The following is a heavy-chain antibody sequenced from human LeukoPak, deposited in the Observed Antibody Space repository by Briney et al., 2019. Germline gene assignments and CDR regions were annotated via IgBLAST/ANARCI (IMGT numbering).Heavy chain of an antibody. J-gene: IGHJ5*02. Sequence: SETLSLTCAGYGGSCIGYYWGGIGQPPGKGVDGMGQINQRGSTNYNTSLKRRVTISVDTSKNQFSLKLSSVAAADTAVYYCARGGDGREGRWLPPQGNWFDPWGQGTLVTVSS. CDR1: GGSCIGYY. V-gene: IGHV4-34*01. D-gene: IGHD5-24*01. CDR3: ARGGDGREGRWLPPQGNWFDP. CDR2: INQRGST.